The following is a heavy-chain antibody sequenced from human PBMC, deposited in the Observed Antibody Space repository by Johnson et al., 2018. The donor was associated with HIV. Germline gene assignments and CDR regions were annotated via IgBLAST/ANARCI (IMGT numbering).Heavy chain of an antibody. CDR3: ARDGIVNGDYAATYAFDI. V-gene: IGHV3-30-3*01. CDR2: ISYDGSNK. CDR1: GFTFSSYW. D-gene: IGHD4-17*01. J-gene: IGHJ3*02. Sequence: QVQLVESGGGLVQPGGSLRLSCAASGFTFSSYWMSWVRQAPGKGLEWVAVISYDGSNKYYADSVKGRFTISRDNSKNTLYLQMNSLRAEDTAVYYCARDGIVNGDYAATYAFDIWGQGTMVTVSS.